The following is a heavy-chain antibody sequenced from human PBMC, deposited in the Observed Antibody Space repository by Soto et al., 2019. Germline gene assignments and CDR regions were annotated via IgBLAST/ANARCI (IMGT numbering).Heavy chain of an antibody. CDR2: VYNSGTT. J-gene: IGHJ5*02. Sequence: QVQLQESGPGLVKPSQTLSLTCTVSSGSISSGDYYWSWIHQSPGKGLEWIGYVYNSGTTYYNPSLRSRLTISVDTSKNQFSLKLSSVTAADTAVYYCARVYGNYNWFDPWGQGTLVTVSS. CDR3: ARVYGNYNWFDP. D-gene: IGHD2-2*02. V-gene: IGHV4-30-4*01. CDR1: SGSISSGDYY.